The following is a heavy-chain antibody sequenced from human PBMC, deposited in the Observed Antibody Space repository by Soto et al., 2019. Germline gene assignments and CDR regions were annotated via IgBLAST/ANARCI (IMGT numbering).Heavy chain of an antibody. Sequence: SETLSLTCAVSGGSISSSNWWSWVRQPPGKGLEWIGEIYHSGSTNYNPSLKSRVTISVDKSISTAYLQWSSLKASDTAMYYCARTAAAGKYYSGMDVWGQGTTVTVSS. CDR1: GGSISSSNW. CDR2: IYHSGST. D-gene: IGHD6-13*01. J-gene: IGHJ6*02. V-gene: IGHV4-4*02. CDR3: ARTAAAGKYYSGMDV.